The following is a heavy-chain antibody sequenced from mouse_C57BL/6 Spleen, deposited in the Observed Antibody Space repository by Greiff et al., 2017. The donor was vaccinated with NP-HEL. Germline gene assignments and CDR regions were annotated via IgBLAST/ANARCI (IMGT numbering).Heavy chain of an antibody. D-gene: IGHD1-1*01. J-gene: IGHJ4*01. Sequence: EVQRVESGGGLVQPGGSLKLSCAASGFTFSDYYMYWVRQTPEKRLEWVAYISNGGDSTYYPDTVKGRFTISRDNAKNTLYLQMSRLKSEDTAMYYCARHLYGSSYDYAMDYWGQGTSVTVSS. V-gene: IGHV5-12*01. CDR2: ISNGGDST. CDR1: GFTFSDYY. CDR3: ARHLYGSSYDYAMDY.